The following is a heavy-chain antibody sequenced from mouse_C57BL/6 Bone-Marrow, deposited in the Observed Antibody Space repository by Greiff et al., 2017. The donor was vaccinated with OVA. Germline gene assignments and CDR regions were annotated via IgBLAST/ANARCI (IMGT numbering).Heavy chain of an antibody. CDR1: GFNIKNTY. V-gene: IGHV14-3*01. D-gene: IGHD1-1*01. Sequence: EVQLQQSVAELVRPGASVKLSCTASGFNIKNTYMNWVKQRPEQGLEWIGRIDPANGNTKYAPKFQGKATITSATSTNTAYLQLSSLTSEDTAIYYCAAPHYVGTYCALDYWGQGTSVTVSS. CDR3: AAPHYVGTYCALDY. CDR2: IDPANGNT. J-gene: IGHJ4*01.